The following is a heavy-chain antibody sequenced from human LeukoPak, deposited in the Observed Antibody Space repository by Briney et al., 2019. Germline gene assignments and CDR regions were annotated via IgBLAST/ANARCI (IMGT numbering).Heavy chain of an antibody. CDR1: GYTFTSYG. D-gene: IGHD6-6*01. CDR2: ISAYNGNT. V-gene: IGHV1-18*01. J-gene: IGHJ6*02. Sequence: ASVKVSCKASGYTFTSYGISWVRQAPGQGLEWMGWISAYNGNTNYARKLQGRVTMTTNTSTSTAYMELRSLRSDDTAVYYCARGAIAARPGSEYYYYGMDVWGQGTTVTVSS. CDR3: ARGAIAARPGSEYYYYGMDV.